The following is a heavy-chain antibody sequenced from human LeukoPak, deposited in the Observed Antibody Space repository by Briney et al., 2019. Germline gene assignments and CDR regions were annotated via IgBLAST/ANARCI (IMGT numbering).Heavy chain of an antibody. V-gene: IGHV3-30*18. CDR1: GFTFSSYG. CDR3: ANGGGSFDY. CDR2: ISYDGSNK. J-gene: IGHJ4*02. Sequence: GGSLILSCAASGFTFSSYGMHWVRQAPGKGLEWVAVISYDGSNKYYADSVKGRFTISRDNSKNTLYLQMNSLRAEDTAVYYCANGGGSFDYWGQGTLVTVSS. D-gene: IGHD2-15*01.